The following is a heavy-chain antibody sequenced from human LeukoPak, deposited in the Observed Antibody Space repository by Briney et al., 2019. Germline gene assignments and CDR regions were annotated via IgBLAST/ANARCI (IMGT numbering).Heavy chain of an antibody. CDR3: ARDAGSWFDP. V-gene: IGHV3-74*01. CDR2: TNSDGSIT. Sequence: GGSLRLSCAVSGFTFSGHWMFWVRQAPGKGLEWVSSTNSDGSITGYTDSVKGRFTVSRDNAKNTLYLQMNSLRAEDTAVYYCARDAGSWFDPWGQGTLVTVSS. D-gene: IGHD3-10*01. J-gene: IGHJ5*02. CDR1: GFTFSGHW.